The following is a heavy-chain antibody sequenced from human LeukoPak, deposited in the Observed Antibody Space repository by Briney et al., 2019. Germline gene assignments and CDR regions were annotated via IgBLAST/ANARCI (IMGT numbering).Heavy chain of an antibody. D-gene: IGHD6-13*01. Sequence: ASVKVSCKASGYTFTTYGINWVRQAPGQGLEWMGWISAYNGNTNYAQKFQGRVTMTTDTSTSTAYMELRSLRSDDTAVYYCARDLPYSSTWESIDYWGQGTLVTVSS. V-gene: IGHV1-18*01. CDR2: ISAYNGNT. CDR3: ARDLPYSSTWESIDY. J-gene: IGHJ4*02. CDR1: GYTFTTYG.